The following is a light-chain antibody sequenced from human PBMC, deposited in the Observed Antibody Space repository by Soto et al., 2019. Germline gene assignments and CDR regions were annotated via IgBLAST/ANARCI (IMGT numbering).Light chain of an antibody. Sequence: QSALTQPPSASGSPGQSVTISCTGTSSDVGGYNYVSWYQQHPGKVPKLTVDEVNKRHSGVPDRFSGSKSGNTASLTVSGLQAEDEADYYCTSYPGGNNVFGTGTKLTVL. J-gene: IGLJ1*01. CDR3: TSYPGGNNV. V-gene: IGLV2-8*01. CDR1: SSDVGGYNY. CDR2: EVN.